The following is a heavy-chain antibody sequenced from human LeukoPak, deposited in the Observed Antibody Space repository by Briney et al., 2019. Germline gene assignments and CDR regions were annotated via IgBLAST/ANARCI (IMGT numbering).Heavy chain of an antibody. CDR2: ILYDGSNK. V-gene: IGHV3-30*02. Sequence: GGSLRLSCAASGFTFSRYGMHWVRQAPGKGREWVAFILYDGSNKYYADSVKGRFTISRDNSKNTLYLQMNSLRAEDTAVYYCAKDVDGVTTSNYYYYYMDVWGKGTTVTVSS. J-gene: IGHJ6*03. D-gene: IGHD1-1*01. CDR1: GFTFSRYG. CDR3: AKDVDGVTTSNYYYYYMDV.